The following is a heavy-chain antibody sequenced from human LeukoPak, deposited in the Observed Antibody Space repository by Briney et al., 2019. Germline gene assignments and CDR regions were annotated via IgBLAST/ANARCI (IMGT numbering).Heavy chain of an antibody. J-gene: IGHJ4*02. D-gene: IGHD5-18*01. Sequence: GGSLRLSCAASGFIFSNAWMNWVRQAPGKGLEWVSTIYSGGTTYYADSVMGRFTISRHNSRNTLYLQMNSLRAEDTAVYYCARVDTVMAYYFDLWGQGTLVTISS. CDR2: IYSGGTT. V-gene: IGHV3-53*04. CDR1: GFIFSNAW. CDR3: ARVDTVMAYYFDL.